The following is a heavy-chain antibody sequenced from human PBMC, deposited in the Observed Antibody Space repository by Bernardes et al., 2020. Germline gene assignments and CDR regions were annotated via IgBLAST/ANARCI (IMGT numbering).Heavy chain of an antibody. D-gene: IGHD1-1*01. CDR2: INHSGST. J-gene: IGHJ2*01. V-gene: IGHV4-34*01. CDR1: GGSFSGYY. Sequence: SETLSLTCAVYGGSFSGYYWSWIRQPPGKGLEWIGEINHSGSTNYNPSLKSRVTISVDTSKNQFSLKLSSVTAADTAVYYCARAVQRVTNYKTPGRDWYFDLWGRGTLVTVSS. CDR3: ARAVQRVTNYKTPGRDWYFDL.